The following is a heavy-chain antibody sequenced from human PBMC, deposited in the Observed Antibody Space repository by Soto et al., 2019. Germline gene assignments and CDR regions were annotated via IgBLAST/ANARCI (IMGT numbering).Heavy chain of an antibody. CDR1: GFTFSNAW. J-gene: IGHJ6*02. CDR3: TTDLPRDVMRYGMDV. V-gene: IGHV3-15*07. CDR2: IKSKTDGGTT. Sequence: GGSLRLSCAASGFTFSNAWMNWVRQAPGKGLEWVGRIKSKTDGGTTDYAAPVKGRFTTSRDDSKNALYLQMNSLKTEDTAVYYCTTDLPRDVMRYGMDVWGQGTTVTVSS. D-gene: IGHD2-21*01.